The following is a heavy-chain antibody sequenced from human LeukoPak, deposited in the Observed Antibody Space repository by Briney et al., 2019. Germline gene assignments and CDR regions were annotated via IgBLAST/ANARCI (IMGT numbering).Heavy chain of an antibody. V-gene: IGHV3-23*01. CDR1: GFTFSSYA. CDR3: ARLSRDGYGFDY. CDR2: ISGSGGST. Sequence: GGSLRLSCAASGFTFSSYAMSWVRQAPGKGLEWVSAISGSGGSTYYADSVKGRFTISRDNSKNTLYLQMNSLRAEDTAVYYCARLSRDGYGFDYWGQGTLVTVSS. D-gene: IGHD5-24*01. J-gene: IGHJ4*02.